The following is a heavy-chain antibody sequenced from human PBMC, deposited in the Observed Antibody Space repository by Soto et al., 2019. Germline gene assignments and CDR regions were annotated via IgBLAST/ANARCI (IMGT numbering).Heavy chain of an antibody. V-gene: IGHV1-69*02. CDR1: GGTFSSYT. J-gene: IGHJ4*02. CDR3: ARSYGSGSNSH. Sequence: QVQLVQSGAEVKKPGSSVKVSCKASGGTFSSYTISWVRQAPGQGLEWMGRIIPILGIANNAQKFQGRVTITADKSTSTAYMELSSLRTEDTAVYYCARSYGSGSNSHWGQGTLDTVSS. D-gene: IGHD3-10*01. CDR2: IIPILGIA.